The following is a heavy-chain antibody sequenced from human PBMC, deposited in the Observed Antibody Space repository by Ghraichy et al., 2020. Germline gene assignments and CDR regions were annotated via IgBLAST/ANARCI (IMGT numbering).Heavy chain of an antibody. V-gene: IGHV1-46*01. J-gene: IGHJ6*03. CDR2: INPSGGST. Sequence: ASVKVSCKASGYTFTSYYMHWVRQAPGQGLEWMGIINPSGGSTSYAQKFQGRVTMTRDTSTSTVYMELSSLRSEDTAVYYCASRGTFYCGGDCYDMDVWGKGTTVTVSS. CDR3: ASRGTFYCGGDCYDMDV. CDR1: GYTFTSYY. D-gene: IGHD2-21*01.